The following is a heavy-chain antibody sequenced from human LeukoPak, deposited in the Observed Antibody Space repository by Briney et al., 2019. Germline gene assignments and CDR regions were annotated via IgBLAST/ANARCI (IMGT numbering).Heavy chain of an antibody. V-gene: IGHV3-33*06. CDR3: AKGGGYCSSTSCYGAFDI. J-gene: IGHJ3*02. CDR2: IWYDGGKK. Sequence: GGSLRLSCAASGFTFSSYGMHWVRQAPGKGLEWVAVIWYDGGKKYYPDSAKGRFTISRDNSKNTLYLQMNSLRAEDTAVYYCAKGGGYCSSTSCYGAFDIWGQGTMVTVSS. D-gene: IGHD2-2*01. CDR1: GFTFSSYG.